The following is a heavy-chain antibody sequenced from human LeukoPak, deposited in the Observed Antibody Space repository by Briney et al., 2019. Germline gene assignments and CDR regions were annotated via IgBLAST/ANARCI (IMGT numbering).Heavy chain of an antibody. D-gene: IGHD6-19*01. CDR2: IIPILGIA. V-gene: IGHV1-69*04. J-gene: IGHJ4*02. CDR1: GGTFSSYA. CDR3: ARAAVAGIPPDY. Sequence: SVKVSCKASGGTFSSYAISWVRQAPGQGLEWMGRIIPILGIANYAQKFQGRVTITADKSTSTVYMELSSLRSEDTAVYYCARAAVAGIPPDYWGQGTLVTVSS.